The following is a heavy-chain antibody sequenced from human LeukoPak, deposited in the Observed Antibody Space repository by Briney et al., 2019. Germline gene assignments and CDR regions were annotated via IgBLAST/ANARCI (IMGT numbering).Heavy chain of an antibody. CDR2: IYSSGST. J-gene: IGHJ5*02. V-gene: IGHV4-59*08. CDR3: ARQFDP. Sequence: SETLSLTCTVSGASFSNYYWSWIRQPPGRGLEWIGHIYSSGSTNYNPSLKSRLTISLDTSKNQFSLRLSSVTAADTAVYYCARQFDPWGQGILVTVSS. CDR1: GASFSNYY.